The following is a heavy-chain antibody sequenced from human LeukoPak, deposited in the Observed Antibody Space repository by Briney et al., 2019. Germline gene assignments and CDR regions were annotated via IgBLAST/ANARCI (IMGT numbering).Heavy chain of an antibody. CDR3: AGGSRDAFDI. V-gene: IGHV3-43*01. CDR2: IRWDGGST. Sequence: GGSLRLSCAASGFTFDDYTMHWVRQAPGKGLEWVSLIRWDGGSTYYADSVKGRFTISRDNSKNSLYLQMNSLRAEDTAVYYCAGGSRDAFDIWGQGTMVTVSS. CDR1: GFTFDDYT. J-gene: IGHJ3*02. D-gene: IGHD1-26*01.